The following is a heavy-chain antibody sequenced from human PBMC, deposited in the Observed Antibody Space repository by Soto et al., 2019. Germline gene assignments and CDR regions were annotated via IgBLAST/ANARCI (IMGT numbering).Heavy chain of an antibody. CDR2: IYHSGST. Sequence: PSETLSLTCTVSGGSISSDDYHWTWIRQSPWKGLEWIGSIYHSGSTHYNPSLESRLTISADTSKNQFSLNLNSVTAADTAVYYCARDMTYARSWFDPWGQGTLVTVSS. D-gene: IGHD2-2*01. J-gene: IGHJ5*02. CDR1: GGSISSDDYH. CDR3: ARDMTYARSWFDP. V-gene: IGHV4-30-4*01.